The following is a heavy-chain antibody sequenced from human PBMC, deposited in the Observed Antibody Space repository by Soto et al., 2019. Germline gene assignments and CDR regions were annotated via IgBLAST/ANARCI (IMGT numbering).Heavy chain of an antibody. CDR2: ISYSSSTI. CDR1: GFTFSSYS. V-gene: IGHV3-48*01. D-gene: IGHD3-10*01. Sequence: PGGSLRLSCAASGFTFSSYSMNWVRQAPGKGLEWISYISYSSSTIYYADSVKGRFTISRDNAKNSLYLQMNSLRAEDTAVYYCAGGGVRGVITRARDYYGMDVWGQGTTVTVS. CDR3: AGGGVRGVITRARDYYGMDV. J-gene: IGHJ6*02.